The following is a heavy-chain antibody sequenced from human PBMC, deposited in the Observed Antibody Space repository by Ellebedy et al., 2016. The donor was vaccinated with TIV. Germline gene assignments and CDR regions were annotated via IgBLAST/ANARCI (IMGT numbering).Heavy chain of an antibody. CDR3: ATDLHPFTRGWGY. Sequence: GGSLRLSCAASGFTFSQNWMNWVRQAPGKGLEWVAFINPDGSKKYYVDSVKGRFTISRDNAKNSLYLQMNGLRVEDTGIYYCATDLHPFTRGWGYWGQGTLVTVSS. J-gene: IGHJ4*02. CDR2: INPDGSKK. CDR1: GFTFSQNW. V-gene: IGHV3-7*01. D-gene: IGHD3-10*01.